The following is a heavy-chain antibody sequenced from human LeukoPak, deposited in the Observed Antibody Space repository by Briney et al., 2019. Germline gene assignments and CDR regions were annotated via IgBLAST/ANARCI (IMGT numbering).Heavy chain of an antibody. CDR2: ISTTGGRT. D-gene: IGHD2-8*01. J-gene: IGHJ4*02. Sequence: GGSLRLSCAASGFTFSDYYMTWVRQAPGKGLEWVSYISTTGGRTYYAGSVKGRFTISRDNAKNSLYLQMNSLRVEDTAVYYCARSQSEVDALDYWGQGTLVTVSS. CDR1: GFTFSDYY. V-gene: IGHV3-11*01. CDR3: ARSQSEVDALDY.